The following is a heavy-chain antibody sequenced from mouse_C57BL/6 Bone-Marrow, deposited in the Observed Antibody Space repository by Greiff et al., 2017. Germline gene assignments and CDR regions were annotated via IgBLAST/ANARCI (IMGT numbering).Heavy chain of an antibody. Sequence: QVQLQQSGPELVKPGASVKLSCKASGYTFTSYDINWVKQRPGQGLEWIGWIYPRDGSTKYNEKFKGKATLTVDTSSSTAYMELHSLTSEDSAVYFCAIRTLLYYGNYVGFAYWGQGTLVTVSA. V-gene: IGHV1-85*01. CDR1: GYTFTSYD. CDR3: AIRTLLYYGNYVGFAY. CDR2: IYPRDGST. D-gene: IGHD2-1*01. J-gene: IGHJ3*01.